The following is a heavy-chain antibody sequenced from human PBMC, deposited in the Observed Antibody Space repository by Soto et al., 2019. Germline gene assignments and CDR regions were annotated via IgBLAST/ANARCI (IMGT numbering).Heavy chain of an antibody. V-gene: IGHV4-59*08. Sequence: QVQLQESGPGLVKPSETLSLTCTVSGGSISIYYWSWIRQPPGKGLEWIGYIFYSGSTNYNPSLKVXXTXSXXTAKNQFSLTLSSVTAADTAVYYCARTDGYNTFDYWGQGTLVTVSS. CDR1: GGSISIYY. CDR3: ARTDGYNTFDY. J-gene: IGHJ4*02. CDR2: IFYSGST. D-gene: IGHD5-12*01.